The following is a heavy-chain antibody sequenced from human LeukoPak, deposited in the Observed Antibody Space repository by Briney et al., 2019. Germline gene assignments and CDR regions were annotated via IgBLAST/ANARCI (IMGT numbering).Heavy chain of an antibody. V-gene: IGHV4-39*01. CDR3: ARLRIAARPFDY. D-gene: IGHD6-6*01. Sequence: SETLSLTCTVSGGSISSSSYYWGWIRQPPGKGLEWIGSIYYSGSTYYNPSLKSRVTISVDTSKNQFSLKLSSVTAADTAVYYCARLRIAARPFDYWGQGTLVTVSS. CDR2: IYYSGST. J-gene: IGHJ4*02. CDR1: GGSISSSSYY.